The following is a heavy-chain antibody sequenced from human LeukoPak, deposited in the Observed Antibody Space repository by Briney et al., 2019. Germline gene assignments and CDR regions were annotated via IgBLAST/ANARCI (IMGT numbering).Heavy chain of an antibody. CDR1: GFTFSSYA. D-gene: IGHD3-10*01. J-gene: IGHJ6*03. CDR2: ISSSSSTI. V-gene: IGHV3-48*01. CDR3: ARDGRITMVRGIVGYMDV. Sequence: GGSLRLSCAASGFTFSSYAMSWVRQAPGKGLEWVSYISSSSSTIYYADSVKGRFTISRDNAKNSLYLQMNSLRAEDTAVYYCARDGRITMVRGIVGYMDVWGKGTTVTVSS.